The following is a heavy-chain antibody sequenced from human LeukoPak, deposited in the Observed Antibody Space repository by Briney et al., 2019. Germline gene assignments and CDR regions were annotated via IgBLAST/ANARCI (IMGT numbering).Heavy chain of an antibody. D-gene: IGHD2-8*01. J-gene: IGHJ2*01. CDR2: ISSSSSYI. CDR1: GFTFSGYS. Sequence: GGSLRLSCTASGFTFSGYSMSWVRQAPGKGLEWVSCISSSSSYIYYADSLQGRLTTSRDNAKNSLFLRINSLRAEDTAMYYCARVLENGQDWYFDLWGRGTLVTVSS. CDR3: ARVLENGQDWYFDL. V-gene: IGHV3-21*01.